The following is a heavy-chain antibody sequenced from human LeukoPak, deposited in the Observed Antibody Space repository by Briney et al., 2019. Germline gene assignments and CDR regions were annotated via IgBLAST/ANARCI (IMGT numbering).Heavy chain of an antibody. V-gene: IGHV3-21*04. CDR2: ISSSSIYI. D-gene: IGHD3-9*01. Sequence: GGSLRLSCAASGFTFSSYSMNWVRQAPGKGLEWVSSISSSSIYIYYADSVKGRFAISRDNSKNTLYLQMNSLRAEDTAVYYCAKGPVLRYFDWSSPYYFDYWGQGTLVTVSS. J-gene: IGHJ4*02. CDR3: AKGPVLRYFDWSSPYYFDY. CDR1: GFTFSSYS.